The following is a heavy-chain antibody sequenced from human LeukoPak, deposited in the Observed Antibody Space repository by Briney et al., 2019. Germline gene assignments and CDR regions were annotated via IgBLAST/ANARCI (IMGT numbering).Heavy chain of an antibody. J-gene: IGHJ4*02. V-gene: IGHV3-7*01. CDR1: GGTVSSEG. Sequence: GGSLRLSCAAPGGTVSSEGRGWVGQDPGKGEEGVGNVKQDGSGRYYVEPVKGRFTICRDKAKNCVSLKMDRHRAGDTAVYYCAREATVTTDWGQGTLVTVSS. CDR3: AREATVTTD. CDR2: VKQDGSGR. D-gene: IGHD4-17*01.